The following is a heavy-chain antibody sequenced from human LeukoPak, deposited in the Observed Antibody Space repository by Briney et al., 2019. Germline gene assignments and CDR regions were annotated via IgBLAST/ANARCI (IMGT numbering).Heavy chain of an antibody. D-gene: IGHD3-10*01. CDR1: GYTFTSYG. J-gene: IGHJ5*02. CDR2: IIPIFGTA. Sequence: ASVKVSCKASGYTFTSYGISWVRQAPGQGLEWMGGIIPIFGTANYAQKFQGRVTITADESTSTAYMELSSLRSEDTAVYYCARDGGDWFDPWGQGTLVTVSS. CDR3: ARDGGDWFDP. V-gene: IGHV1-69*13.